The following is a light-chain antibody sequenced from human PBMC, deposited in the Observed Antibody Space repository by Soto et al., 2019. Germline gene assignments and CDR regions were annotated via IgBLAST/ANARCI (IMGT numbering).Light chain of an antibody. J-gene: IGLJ2*01. Sequence: QSALTQPASVSGSPGQSITISCTGTSNDDGGYNYVSWYQQHPGKAPQLIIYEVSNRPSGVSHRFSGSKSGDTASLTISGLQAEDGADYYCSSYTSSSTLVVFGGGTKLTVL. CDR1: SNDDGGYNY. V-gene: IGLV2-14*01. CDR2: EVS. CDR3: SSYTSSSTLVV.